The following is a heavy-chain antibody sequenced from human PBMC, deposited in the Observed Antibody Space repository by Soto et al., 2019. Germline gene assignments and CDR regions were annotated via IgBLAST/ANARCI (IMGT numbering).Heavy chain of an antibody. CDR1: EGTFNSYA. V-gene: IGHV1-69*01. D-gene: IGHD6-13*01. CDR2: IIPYYNTL. Sequence: QAQVVQSGAEVRKPGSSVKLSCKASEGTFNSYAIAWVRQAPGQGLEWMGGIIPYYNTLNYAQKFQDRVTLTAGDSTNTVYMGLSSLRSDDTAVYFCASGASRWYPYFFDSWAQGTLVTVSS. CDR3: ASGASRWYPYFFDS. J-gene: IGHJ4*02.